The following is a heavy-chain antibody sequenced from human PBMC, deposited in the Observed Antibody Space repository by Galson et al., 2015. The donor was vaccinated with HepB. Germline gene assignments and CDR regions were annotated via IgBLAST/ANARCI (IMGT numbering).Heavy chain of an antibody. CDR1: GGTFSSYA. Sequence: SVKVSCKASGGTFSSYAISWVRQAPGQGLEWMGGIIPIFGTANYAQKFQGRVTITADESTSTAYMELSSLRSEDTAVYYCARDRFLGGTGYYYMDVWGKGTTVTVSS. CDR2: IIPIFGTA. J-gene: IGHJ6*03. V-gene: IGHV1-69*13. CDR3: ARDRFLGGTGYYYMDV. D-gene: IGHD3-3*01.